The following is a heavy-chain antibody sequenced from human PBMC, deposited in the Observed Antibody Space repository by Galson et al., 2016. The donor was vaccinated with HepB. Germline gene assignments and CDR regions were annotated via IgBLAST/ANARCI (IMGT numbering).Heavy chain of an antibody. J-gene: IGHJ4*02. D-gene: IGHD3-16*01. CDR3: ARVNRWGSLVDALWY. CDR2: ISAGNGNT. V-gene: IGHV1-3*01. Sequence: SVKVSCKASGYTFTSYALHWVRQAPGQSLEWMGWISAGNGNTKYSHNFQGRVTITRDTSATIAYMELSSLRSEDTAVYYCARVNRWGSLVDALWYWGQGTLVTVSS. CDR1: GYTFTSYA.